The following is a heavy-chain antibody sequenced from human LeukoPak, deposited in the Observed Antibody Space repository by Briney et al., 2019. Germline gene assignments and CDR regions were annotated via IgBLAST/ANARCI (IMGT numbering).Heavy chain of an antibody. CDR1: GFTFSSYA. CDR3: AKDRQGRRYYYDSSGYMTLDY. Sequence: GGSLRLSCAASGFTFSSYAMSWVRQAPGKGLEWVSAISGSGGSTYYADSVKGRFTISRDNSKNTLYLQMNSLRAEDTAVYYCAKDRQGRRYYYDSSGYMTLDYWGQGTLVTVSS. D-gene: IGHD3-22*01. CDR2: ISGSGGST. J-gene: IGHJ4*02. V-gene: IGHV3-23*01.